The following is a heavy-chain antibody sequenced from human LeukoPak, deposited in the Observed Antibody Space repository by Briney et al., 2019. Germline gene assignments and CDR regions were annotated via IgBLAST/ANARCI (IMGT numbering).Heavy chain of an antibody. Sequence: SETLSLTCTVSGGSIIGYYWSWIRQPAGKGLEWIGRIYISGSTNYNPSLKSRVTISLDTSKNQFSLKLSSVTAADTAVYYCARGRYASGYFDYWGQGTLVTVSS. D-gene: IGHD3-16*01. CDR1: GGSIIGYY. J-gene: IGHJ4*02. CDR3: ARGRYASGYFDY. CDR2: IYISGST. V-gene: IGHV4-4*07.